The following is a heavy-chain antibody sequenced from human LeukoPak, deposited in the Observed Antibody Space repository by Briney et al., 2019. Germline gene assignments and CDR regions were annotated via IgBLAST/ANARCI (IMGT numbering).Heavy chain of an antibody. CDR2: MKKDGSEK. J-gene: IGHJ5*02. CDR1: GFTFSEYW. D-gene: IGHD3-10*01. V-gene: IGHV3-7*01. Sequence: GGSLRLSCAASGFTFSEYWMSWLRQAPGKGLEWVANMKKDGSEKHYVDSVKGRFTISRDNAKNSLYLQMSSLRAEDTAVFYCARYYYGSGTSFDPWGQGTLVTVSS. CDR3: ARYYYGSGTSFDP.